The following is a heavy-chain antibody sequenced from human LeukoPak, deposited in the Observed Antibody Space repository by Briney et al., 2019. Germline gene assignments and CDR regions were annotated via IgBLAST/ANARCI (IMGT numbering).Heavy chain of an antibody. J-gene: IGHJ4*02. CDR2: IYSGGST. D-gene: IGHD3-22*01. Sequence: GGSLRLSCAASGFTVSSNYMSWVRQAPGKGLEWVSVIYSGGSTYYADSVKGRFTISRDNSKNTLYLQMNSLRDEDTAVYYCARESVRRISMRSKGFFDYWGRGTRVTVSS. V-gene: IGHV3-66*01. CDR3: ARESVRRISMRSKGFFDY. CDR1: GFTVSSNY.